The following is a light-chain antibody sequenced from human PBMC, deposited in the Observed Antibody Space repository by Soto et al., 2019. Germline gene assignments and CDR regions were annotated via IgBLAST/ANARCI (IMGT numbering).Light chain of an antibody. CDR1: QSISSW. Sequence: DIQMTQSRSTLSASVVDRATITFRASQSISSWLAWYQQKPGKAPKVLIYDASSLESGVPSRFSGSGSGTEFTLTISSLQPDDFATYYCQRYNSYSTYGQGTRLEI. CDR3: QRYNSYST. J-gene: IGKJ5*01. CDR2: DAS. V-gene: IGKV1-5*01.